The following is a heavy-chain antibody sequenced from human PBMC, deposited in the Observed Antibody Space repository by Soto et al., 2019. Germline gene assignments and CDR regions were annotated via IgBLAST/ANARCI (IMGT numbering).Heavy chain of an antibody. D-gene: IGHD2-15*01. V-gene: IGHV3-33*01. J-gene: IGHJ4*02. Sequence: QVQLVESGGGVVQPGRSLRLSCAASGFTFSSYGMHWVRQAPGKGLEWVAVIWYDGSNKYYADSVKGRFTISRDNSKNTLYLHMNSPRAEDTAVYYCARDGFCRRGSCYSVPVFDYWGQGTLVTVSS. CDR3: ARDGFCRRGSCYSVPVFDY. CDR2: IWYDGSNK. CDR1: GFTFSSYG.